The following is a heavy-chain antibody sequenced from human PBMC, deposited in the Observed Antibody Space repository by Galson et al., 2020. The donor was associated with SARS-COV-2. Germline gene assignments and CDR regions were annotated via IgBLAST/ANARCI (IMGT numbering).Heavy chain of an antibody. V-gene: IGHV1-46*01. J-gene: IGHJ6*02. D-gene: IGHD4-17*01. CDR2: XNPXXXXX. CDR3: ARDLTTVTTYHYYYGMDV. CDR1: GYTFTSXX. Sequence: ASVKVSCKASGYTFTSXXXXXXXQAPGQGLEWMGIXNPXXXXXSYAQKFQGRVTMTRDTSTSTVYMELSSLRSEDTAVYYCARDLTTVTTYHYYYGMDVWGQGTTVTVSS.